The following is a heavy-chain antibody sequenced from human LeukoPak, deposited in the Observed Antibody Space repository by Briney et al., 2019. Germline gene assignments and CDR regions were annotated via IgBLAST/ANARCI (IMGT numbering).Heavy chain of an antibody. CDR1: GFTFSSYE. CDR3: ARDMGYYDFWSGCDY. V-gene: IGHV3-48*03. CDR2: ISSSGSTI. D-gene: IGHD3-3*01. J-gene: IGHJ4*02. Sequence: GGSLRLSCAASGFTFSSYEMNWVRQAPGKGLEWVSYISSSGSTIYYADSVKGRFTISRDNSKNTLYLQMNSLRAEDTAVYYCARDMGYYDFWSGCDYWGQGTLVTVSS.